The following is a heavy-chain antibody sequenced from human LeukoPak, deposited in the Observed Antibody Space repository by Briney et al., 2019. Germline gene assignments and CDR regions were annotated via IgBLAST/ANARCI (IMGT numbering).Heavy chain of an antibody. CDR3: ARVSGSYYLAWFDP. V-gene: IGHV4-34*01. D-gene: IGHD1-26*01. Sequence: SETLSLTCAVYGGSFSGYYWSLIRQPPGKGLEWIGEINHSGSTNYNPSLKSRVTISVDTSKNQFSLKLSSVTAADTAVYYCARVSGSYYLAWFDPWGQGTLVTVSS. J-gene: IGHJ5*02. CDR2: INHSGST. CDR1: GGSFSGYY.